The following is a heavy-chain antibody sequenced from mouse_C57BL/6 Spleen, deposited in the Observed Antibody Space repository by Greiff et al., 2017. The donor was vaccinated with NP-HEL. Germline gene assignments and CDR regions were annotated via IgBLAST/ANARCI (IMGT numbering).Heavy chain of an antibody. CDR1: GYTFTDYY. Sequence: VQLQQSGAELVRPGASVKLSCKASGYTFTDYYINWVKQRPGQGLEWIARIYPGSGNTYYNEKFKGKATLTAEKSSSTAYMQLSSPTSEDSAVYFWARWGGRGYFDVWGTGTTVTVSS. V-gene: IGHV1-76*01. D-gene: IGHD3-3*01. CDR3: ARWGGRGYFDV. CDR2: IYPGSGNT. J-gene: IGHJ1*03.